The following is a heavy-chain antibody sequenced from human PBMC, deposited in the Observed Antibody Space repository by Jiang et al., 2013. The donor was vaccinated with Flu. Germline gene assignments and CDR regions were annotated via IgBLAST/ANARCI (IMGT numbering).Heavy chain of an antibody. Sequence: VQLVESGGGVVQPGRSLRLSCAASGFTFSSYGMHWVRQAPGKGLEWVAVIWYDGSNKYYADSVKGRFTISRDNSKNTLYLQMNSLRAEDTAVYYCARDGCSGGSCYDYYYYYGMDVWAKGPRSPSP. J-gene: IGHJ6*02. CDR3: ARDGCSGGSCYDYYYYYGMDV. D-gene: IGHD2-15*01. V-gene: IGHV3-33*01. CDR2: IWYDGSNK. CDR1: GFTFSSYG.